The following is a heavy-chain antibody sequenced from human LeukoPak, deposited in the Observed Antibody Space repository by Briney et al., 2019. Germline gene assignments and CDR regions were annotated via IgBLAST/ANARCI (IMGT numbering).Heavy chain of an antibody. CDR3: ARAEMANSWDYMDV. D-gene: IGHD5-24*01. J-gene: IGHJ6*03. CDR2: ISSSSSYI. CDR1: GFTFGSYS. V-gene: IGHV3-21*01. Sequence: PGGSLRLSCAASGFTFGSYSMNWVRQAPGKGLEWVSSISSSSSYIYYADSVKGRFTISRDNAKNSLYLQMNSLRAEDTAVYYCARAEMANSWDYMDVWGKGTTVTVSS.